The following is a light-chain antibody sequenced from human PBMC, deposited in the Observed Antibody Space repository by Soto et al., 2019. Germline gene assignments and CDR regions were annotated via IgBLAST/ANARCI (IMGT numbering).Light chain of an antibody. CDR2: DAS. V-gene: IGKV1-33*01. CDR3: QQYENLPT. Sequence: DIQMTQSPSTLSGSVGDRVTITCQASQNINNYLNWYQQKPGRAPKLLIYDASNLEAGVPSRFRGSGSGTDFTFTISRLQPEDIPTYYCQQYENLPTFGQGTRLEIK. J-gene: IGKJ5*01. CDR1: QNINNY.